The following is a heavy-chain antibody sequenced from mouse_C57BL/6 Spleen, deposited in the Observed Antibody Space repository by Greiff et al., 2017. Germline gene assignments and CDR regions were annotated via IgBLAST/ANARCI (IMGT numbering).Heavy chain of an antibody. CDR2: IDPENGDT. V-gene: IGHV14-4*01. CDR3: TTETGFAY. J-gene: IGHJ3*01. CDR1: GFNIKDDY. Sequence: VQLKQSGAELVRPGASVKLSCTASGFNIKDDYMHWVKQRPEQGLEWIGWIDPENGDTEYASKFQGKATITADTSSNTAYLQLSSLTSEDTAVYYCTTETGFAYWGQGTLVTVSA.